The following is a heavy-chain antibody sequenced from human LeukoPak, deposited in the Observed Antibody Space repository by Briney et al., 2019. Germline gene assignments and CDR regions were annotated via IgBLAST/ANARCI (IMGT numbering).Heavy chain of an antibody. CDR2: IRSKAYGGTT. V-gene: IGHV3-49*04. CDR1: GFTFGDNA. CDR3: TREVWPYTMDV. J-gene: IGHJ6*02. Sequence: GGSLRLSCTASGFTFGDNAMSWVRQAPGKGLEWVGFIRSKAYGGTTEYAASVKGRFTISRDDSKSIAYLQMNSLKTEDTAVYYCTREVWPYTMDVWGQGTTVTVSS. D-gene: IGHD2-8*01.